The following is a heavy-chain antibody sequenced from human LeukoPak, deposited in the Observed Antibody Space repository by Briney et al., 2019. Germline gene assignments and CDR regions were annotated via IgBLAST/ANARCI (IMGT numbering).Heavy chain of an antibody. CDR1: GFTFSNYD. CDR2: IWSDGKIE. Sequence: PGGSLRLPCAASGFTFSNYDMHWVRQSPGKGLEWLSLIWSDGKIEQYAASVEGRITISRDNSKNTVYLQMNSLRGEDTAVYYCAKDPGTATRGFHMDVWGKGTRVTVSS. V-gene: IGHV3-30*02. J-gene: IGHJ6*03. D-gene: IGHD6-13*01. CDR3: AKDPGTATRGFHMDV.